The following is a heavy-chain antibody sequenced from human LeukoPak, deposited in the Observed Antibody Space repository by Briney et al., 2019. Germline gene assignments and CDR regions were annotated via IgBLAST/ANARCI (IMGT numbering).Heavy chain of an antibody. Sequence: SGTLSLTCAVSGGSISSSNWWSWVRQPPGKGLEWIGEIYHSGSTNYNPSLKSRVTISVDKSKNQFSLKLSSVTAADTAVYCARGGGYSYGCLRTPDAFDIWGQGTMVTVSS. D-gene: IGHD5-18*01. J-gene: IGHJ3*02. CDR1: GGSISSSNW. CDR3: ARGGGYSYGCLRTPDAFDI. CDR2: IYHSGST. V-gene: IGHV4-4*02.